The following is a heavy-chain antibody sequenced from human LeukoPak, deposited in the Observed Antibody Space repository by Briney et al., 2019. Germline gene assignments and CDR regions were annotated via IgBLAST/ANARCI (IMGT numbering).Heavy chain of an antibody. CDR3: ASQDDYGDVGIDY. D-gene: IGHD4-17*01. V-gene: IGHV4-39*01. CDR1: GGSISSSSSY. CDR2: IYYSGSS. J-gene: IGHJ4*02. Sequence: PSETLSLTCIVSGGSISSSSSYWAWIRQPPGKGLEWIGSIYYSGSSYHNPSLKSRVTISVDTSKNQLSLKLSSVTAADTAVYYCASQDDYGDVGIDYWGQGTLVTVSS.